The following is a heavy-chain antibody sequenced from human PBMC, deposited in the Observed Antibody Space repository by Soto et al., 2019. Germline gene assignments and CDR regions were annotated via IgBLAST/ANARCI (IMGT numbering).Heavy chain of an antibody. CDR3: ATQVGIAVAGRGLVFDY. J-gene: IGHJ4*02. Sequence: ASVKVSCKVSGYTLTELSMHWVRQAPGKGLEWMGGSDPEDGETIYAQKFQGSVTMTEDTSTDTAYMELSSLRSEDTAVYYCATQVGIAVAGRGLVFDYWGQGTLVTVS. D-gene: IGHD6-19*01. CDR1: GYTLTELS. CDR2: SDPEDGET. V-gene: IGHV1-24*01.